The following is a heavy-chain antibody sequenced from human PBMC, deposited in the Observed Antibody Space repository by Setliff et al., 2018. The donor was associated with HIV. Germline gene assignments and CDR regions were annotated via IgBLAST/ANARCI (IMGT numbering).Heavy chain of an antibody. CDR2: IYTSGST. J-gene: IGHJ6*03. D-gene: IGHD6-19*01. CDR1: GGSISSGSYY. Sequence: SETLSLTCTVSGGSISSGSYYWSWIRQPAGKGLEWIGHIYTSGSTNYNPSLKSRVTISVHTSKNQFSLKLSAVTAADTAVYYCAWSRESSGYYRDYYYYLDVWGKGTTVTVSS. CDR3: AWSRESSGYYRDYYYYLDV. V-gene: IGHV4-61*09.